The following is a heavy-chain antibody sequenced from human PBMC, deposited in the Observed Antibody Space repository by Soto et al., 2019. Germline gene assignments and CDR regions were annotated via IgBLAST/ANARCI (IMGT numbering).Heavy chain of an antibody. CDR3: ASLTRYCSGGSCFNWFDP. CDR1: GGSIISGGYY. D-gene: IGHD2-15*01. J-gene: IGHJ5*02. Sequence: SENLPLTCTVSGGSIISGGYYWSWIRQHPGKGLEWIGYIYYSGSTYYNPSLKSRVTISVDTSKNQFSLKLSSVTAADTAVYYCASLTRYCSGGSCFNWFDPWGQGTLVTVS. V-gene: IGHV4-31*03. CDR2: IYYSGST.